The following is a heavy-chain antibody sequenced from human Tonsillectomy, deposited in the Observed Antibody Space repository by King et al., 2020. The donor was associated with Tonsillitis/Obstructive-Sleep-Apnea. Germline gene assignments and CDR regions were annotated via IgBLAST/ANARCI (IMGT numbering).Heavy chain of an antibody. J-gene: IGHJ5*02. Sequence: VQLQESGPGLVKPSETLSLTCTVSGGSISSYYWSWIRQPPGKGLEWIGYIYYSGGTNYNPSLKSRVTISVDTSKNQFSLKLSSVTAADTAVYYCARDRGDAAAVNLQNWFDPWGQGTLVTVSS. D-gene: IGHD6-13*01. CDR2: IYYSGGT. CDR3: ARDRGDAAAVNLQNWFDP. V-gene: IGHV4-59*01. CDR1: GGSISSYY.